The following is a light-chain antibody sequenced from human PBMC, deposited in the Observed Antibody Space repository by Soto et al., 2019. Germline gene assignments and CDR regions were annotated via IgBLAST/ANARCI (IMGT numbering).Light chain of an antibody. CDR1: QSVSKY. J-gene: IGKJ1*01. V-gene: IGKV3-11*01. CDR3: QQRSKWPRT. Sequence: EIVLTQSPATLSLSPGERATLSCRASQSVSKYLAWYQQKPGQAPRLLIYDAYNRTTGIPARFSGSGFGTDFSLTITSLEPEDFAVYHCQQRSKWPRTFGQGTKVEIK. CDR2: DAY.